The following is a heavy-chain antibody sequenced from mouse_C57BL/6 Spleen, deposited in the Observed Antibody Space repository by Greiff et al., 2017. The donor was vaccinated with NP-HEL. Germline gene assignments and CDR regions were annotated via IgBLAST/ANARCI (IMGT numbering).Heavy chain of an antibody. CDR3: ARGGYYGSSIDY. J-gene: IGHJ2*01. CDR1: GFNIKDYY. D-gene: IGHD1-1*01. Sequence: QVQLQQSGAELVRQGASVKLSCTASGFNIKDYYMHWVKQRPGRGLEWIGRIDPNSGGTKYNEKFKSKATLTVDKPSSTAYMQLSSLTSEDSAVYYCARGGYYGSSIDYWGQGTTLTVSS. V-gene: IGHV1-72*01. CDR2: IDPNSGGT.